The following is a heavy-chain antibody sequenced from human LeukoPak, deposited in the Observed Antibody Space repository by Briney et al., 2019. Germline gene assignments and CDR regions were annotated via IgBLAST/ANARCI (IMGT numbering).Heavy chain of an antibody. CDR1: GGSFSGYY. V-gene: IGHV4-34*01. CDR3: ARGINMTTVTTSFDY. CDR2: INHSGST. J-gene: IGHJ4*02. Sequence: KPSETLSLTCAVYGGSFSGYYWSWIRQPPGKGLEWIGEINHSGSTNYNPSLKSRVTISVDTSKNQFSLKLSSVTAADTAVYYCARGINMTTVTTSFDYWGQGTLVTVSS. D-gene: IGHD4-17*01.